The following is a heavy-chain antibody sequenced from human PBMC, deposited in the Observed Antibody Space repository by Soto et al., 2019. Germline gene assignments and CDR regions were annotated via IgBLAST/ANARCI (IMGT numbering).Heavy chain of an antibody. Sequence: QVHLQESGPGLVKASETLSLTCTVSGGPMTSNSYYWGWVRQTPGKGLEYIGSIHYRGSTWYNQSLKSRVAISVDTSKNNFSLRVTSVTAADSAMYFCARLFDYGDYEAFEIWGQGTTVSVSS. D-gene: IGHD4-17*01. J-gene: IGHJ3*02. V-gene: IGHV4-39*02. CDR2: IHYRGST. CDR1: GGPMTSNSYY. CDR3: ARLFDYGDYEAFEI.